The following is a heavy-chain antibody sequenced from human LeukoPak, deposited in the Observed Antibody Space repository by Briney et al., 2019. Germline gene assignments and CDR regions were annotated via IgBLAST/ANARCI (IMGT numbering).Heavy chain of an antibody. V-gene: IGHV5-51*01. Sequence: GEALKISCKVSGYQFNTYWIVWWLQMPDKGVEGMVSIYPGDGDTRYNHSFQCQGTISADKSISTAYLQWNSLKGSDTALYYCARRGGDSHILTGYFAWVFDSWGRGTLVTVSS. D-gene: IGHD3-9*01. CDR2: IYPGDGDT. CDR3: ARRGGDSHILTGYFAWVFDS. J-gene: IGHJ2*01. CDR1: GYQFNTYW.